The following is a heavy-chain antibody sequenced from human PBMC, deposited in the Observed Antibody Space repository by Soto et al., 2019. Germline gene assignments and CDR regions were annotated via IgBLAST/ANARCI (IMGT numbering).Heavy chain of an antibody. CDR1: GYSFTSYW. CDR2: IYPGDSDT. D-gene: IGHD6-19*01. J-gene: IGHJ4*02. CDR3: ARPRIAVAGTYYFDY. V-gene: IGHV5-51*01. Sequence: PGESLKISCKGSGYSFTSYWIGWVRQMPGKGLEWMGIIYPGDSDTRYSPSFQGQVTISADKSISTAYLQWSSLKASDTAMYHCARPRIAVAGTYYFDYWGQGTLVTVSS.